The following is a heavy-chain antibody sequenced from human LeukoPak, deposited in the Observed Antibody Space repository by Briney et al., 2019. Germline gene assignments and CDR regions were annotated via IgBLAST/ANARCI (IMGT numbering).Heavy chain of an antibody. CDR2: ISGSGGST. CDR3: AKDITYYYDSSGYYFFDY. Sequence: GGSLRLSCAASGFTFSSYAMSWVRQAPGKGLEWVSAISGSGGSTYYADSVKGRFTISRDNAKNSLYLQMNSLRAEDTALYYCAKDITYYYDSSGYYFFDYWGQGTLVTVSS. V-gene: IGHV3-23*01. J-gene: IGHJ4*02. CDR1: GFTFSSYA. D-gene: IGHD3-22*01.